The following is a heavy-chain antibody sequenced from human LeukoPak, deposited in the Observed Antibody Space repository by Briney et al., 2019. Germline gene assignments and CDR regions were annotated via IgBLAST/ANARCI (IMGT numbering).Heavy chain of an antibody. V-gene: IGHV4-59*12. CDR3: ARDTYYYDSSGYHSLDY. J-gene: IGHJ4*02. Sequence: SETLSLTCTVSGGSISSYYWSWIRQPPGKGLEWIGYISYSGSTYYNPSLKSRVTISVDTSKNQFSLKLSSVTAADTAVYYCARDTYYYDSSGYHSLDYWGQGTLVTVSS. CDR2: ISYSGST. D-gene: IGHD3-22*01. CDR1: GGSISSYY.